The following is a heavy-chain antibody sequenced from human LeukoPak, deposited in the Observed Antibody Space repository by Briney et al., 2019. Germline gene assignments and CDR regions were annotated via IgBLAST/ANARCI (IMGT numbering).Heavy chain of an antibody. V-gene: IGHV4-34*01. D-gene: IGHD3-9*01. CDR2: INHSGST. Sequence: SETLSLTCAVYGGSFSGYYWSWIPQPPGKGLEWIGEINHSGSTNYNPSLKSRVTISVDTSKNQFSLKLSSVTAADTAVYYCARGDWGFPFDYWGQGTLVTVSS. CDR1: GGSFSGYY. J-gene: IGHJ4*02. CDR3: ARGDWGFPFDY.